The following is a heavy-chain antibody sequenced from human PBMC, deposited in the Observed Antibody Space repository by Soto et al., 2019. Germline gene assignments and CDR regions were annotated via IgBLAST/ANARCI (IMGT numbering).Heavy chain of an antibody. CDR2: TYYRSRWYN. D-gene: IGHD1-7*01. CDR1: GDSVSSNSAA. V-gene: IGHV6-1*01. J-gene: IGHJ6*03. CDR3: AGTTSLQWYYMDV. Sequence: QVQLQQSGPGLVRPSQTLSLTCAISGDSVSSNSAAWNWIRQSPSRGLEWLGRTYYRSRWYNDYAVSVKSRITVNPDTSKNQFSLHLNSVTPEDTAVYYSAGTTSLQWYYMDVWDKGTTVTVSS.